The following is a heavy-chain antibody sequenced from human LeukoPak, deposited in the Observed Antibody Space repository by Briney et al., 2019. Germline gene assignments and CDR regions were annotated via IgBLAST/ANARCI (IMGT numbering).Heavy chain of an antibody. D-gene: IGHD3-22*01. CDR1: GFTLTAYL. CDR2: MPSDENAI. CDR3: VRESEYYFDHSASFDY. J-gene: IGHJ4*02. Sequence: GGSLTLSCAASGFTLTAYLIHWLRQAPAKGLEWVAVMPSDENAIFYADSVKGRYTISRDNSKNTLYVQMNSVRAEDTAVYYCVRESEYYFDHSASFDYWGQGTLVTVSS. V-gene: IGHV3-30-3*01.